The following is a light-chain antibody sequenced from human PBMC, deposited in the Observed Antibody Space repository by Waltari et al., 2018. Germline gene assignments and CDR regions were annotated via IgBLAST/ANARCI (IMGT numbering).Light chain of an antibody. CDR3: LQYNDWPRT. J-gene: IGKJ2*01. Sequence: EIEMTQSPATLSMSPGERATLSCRASQSVNTNVAWYRQRPGQAPTILIYHASNRATGVPPRFSGSGSGTEFTLTISSLQSEDFAIYYCLQYNDWPRTFGQGTRLDI. CDR1: QSVNTN. V-gene: IGKV3-15*01. CDR2: HAS.